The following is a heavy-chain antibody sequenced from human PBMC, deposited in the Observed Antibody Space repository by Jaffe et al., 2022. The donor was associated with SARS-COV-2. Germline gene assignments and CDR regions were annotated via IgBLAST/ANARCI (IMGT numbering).Heavy chain of an antibody. CDR1: GFTFSTYD. CDR2: ISHDGSNK. CDR3: AKSLCGHDYGVNGVCPRLHYLYFGMDV. Sequence: QVQLVESGGGVVQPGRSLRLSCAASGFTFSTYDIHWVRQAPGKGLEWVAVISHDGSNKDYADSVKGRFTISRDNSKNTLYLQMNSLRAEDTAVYYCAKSLCGHDYGVNGVCPRLHYLYFGMDVWGLGTTVTVSS. V-gene: IGHV3-30*18. D-gene: IGHD4-17*01. J-gene: IGHJ6*02.